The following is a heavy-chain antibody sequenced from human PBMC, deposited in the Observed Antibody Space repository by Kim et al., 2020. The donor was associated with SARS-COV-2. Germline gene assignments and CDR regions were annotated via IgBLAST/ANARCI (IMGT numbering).Heavy chain of an antibody. CDR1: GFTFSSHW. CDR2: INSDGTTT. D-gene: IGHD6-19*01. J-gene: IGHJ4*02. CDR3: ARRQFTSGWYYFDY. Sequence: GGSLRLSCAASGFTFSSHWMHWVRQAPGKGLVWVSRINSDGTTTSYGDSVKGRFTISRDNAKNTLDLQMNSLTAEDTAVYYCARRQFTSGWYYFDYWGQGPLVTVSS. V-gene: IGHV3-74*01.